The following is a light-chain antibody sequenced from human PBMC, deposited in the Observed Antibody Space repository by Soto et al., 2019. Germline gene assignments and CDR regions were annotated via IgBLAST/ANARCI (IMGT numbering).Light chain of an antibody. Sequence: DIQMTQSPSSLSASVGDRVAITCRASQHIGSYLNWYQQKPGKAPKLLIYAASTLQSGVPSGFSGSGSGTYFTLTISSLQPEDFATYYCQQSYSSPFTFGPGTIVDVK. J-gene: IGKJ3*01. CDR2: AAS. CDR1: QHIGSY. V-gene: IGKV1-39*01. CDR3: QQSYSSPFT.